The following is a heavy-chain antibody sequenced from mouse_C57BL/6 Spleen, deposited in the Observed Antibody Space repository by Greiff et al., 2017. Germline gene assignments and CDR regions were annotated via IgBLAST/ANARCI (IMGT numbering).Heavy chain of an antibody. Sequence: QVQLKESGAELARPGASVKMSCKASGYTFTSYCLTWVKQRTGQGLEWIGEIYPGSGNTYYNEKFKGKATLTVDTSSSTAYMELSSLTSEDSEVYVCARRDEALDLGFEYRGQGTTLTVS. CDR2: IYPGSGNT. J-gene: IGHJ2*01. V-gene: IGHV1-81*01. CDR3: ARRDEALDLGFEY. CDR1: GYTFTSYC.